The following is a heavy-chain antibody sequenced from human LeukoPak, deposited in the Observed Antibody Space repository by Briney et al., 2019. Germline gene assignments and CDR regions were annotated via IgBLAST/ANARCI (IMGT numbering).Heavy chain of an antibody. CDR3: ARIGGTDCSSTSCLYGMDV. Sequence: GRSLRLSCAASGFTFSSYAMHWVRQAPGKGLEGVAVISYDGSNKYYADSVKGRFTISRDNSKNTLYLQMNSLRAEDTAVYYCARIGGTDCSSTSCLYGMDVWGQGTTVTVSS. J-gene: IGHJ6*02. CDR1: GFTFSSYA. V-gene: IGHV3-30-3*01. D-gene: IGHD2-2*01. CDR2: ISYDGSNK.